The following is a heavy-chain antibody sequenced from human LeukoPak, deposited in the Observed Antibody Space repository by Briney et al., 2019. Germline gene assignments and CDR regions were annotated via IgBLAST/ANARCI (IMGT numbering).Heavy chain of an antibody. Sequence: GGSLRLSCAASGFTFSSYAMSWVRQAPGKGLEWVSAISGSGGSTYYADSVKGRFTISRDNPKNTLYLQMNSLRAEDTAVYYCAKGGYYDSSGYYYWGQGTLVTVSS. D-gene: IGHD3-22*01. V-gene: IGHV3-23*01. CDR3: AKGGYYDSSGYYY. CDR2: ISGSGGST. CDR1: GFTFSSYA. J-gene: IGHJ4*02.